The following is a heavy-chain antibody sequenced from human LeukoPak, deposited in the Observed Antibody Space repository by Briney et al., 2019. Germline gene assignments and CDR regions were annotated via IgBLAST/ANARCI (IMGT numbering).Heavy chain of an antibody. V-gene: IGHV4-39*07. J-gene: IGHJ4*02. D-gene: IGHD4-23*01. CDR1: GGSISSSSYY. CDR3: ARDRRDYGGNSFDY. Sequence: PSETLSLTCTVSGGSISSSSYYWGWIRQPPGKGLEWIGSIYYSGSTYYNPSLKSRVTISVDTSKNQFSLKLSSVTAADTAVYYCARDRRDYGGNSFDYWGQGTLVTVSS. CDR2: IYYSGST.